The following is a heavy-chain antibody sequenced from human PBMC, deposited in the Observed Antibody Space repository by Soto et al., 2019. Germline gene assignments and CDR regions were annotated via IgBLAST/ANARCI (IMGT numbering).Heavy chain of an antibody. CDR3: ASSKKWLVHLFDY. J-gene: IGHJ4*02. D-gene: IGHD6-19*01. CDR1: GGSFSGYY. CDR2: INHSGST. V-gene: IGHV4-34*01. Sequence: QVQLQQWGAGLLKPSETLSLTCAVYGGSFSGYYWSWIRQPPGKGLEWIGEINHSGSTNYNPSLKSRVTISVDTSKNQFSLKLSSVTAADTAVYYCASSKKWLVHLFDYWGQGTLVTVSS.